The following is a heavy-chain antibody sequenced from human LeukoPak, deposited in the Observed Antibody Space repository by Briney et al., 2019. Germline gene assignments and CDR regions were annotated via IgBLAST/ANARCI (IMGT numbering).Heavy chain of an antibody. CDR1: GYTFTAYY. CDR3: ARIREWASTVGAFDY. V-gene: IGHV1-2*02. J-gene: IGHJ4*01. Sequence: PSVKLSCKASGYTFTAYYAHWVRQAPGQGLEWMGWINPNIGGTNYTQKFQGRVPMTRDTSISTAYMELSRLRSDDTAVYYCARIREWASTVGAFDYWGQGALVTVSS. D-gene: IGHD4-23*01. CDR2: INPNIGGT.